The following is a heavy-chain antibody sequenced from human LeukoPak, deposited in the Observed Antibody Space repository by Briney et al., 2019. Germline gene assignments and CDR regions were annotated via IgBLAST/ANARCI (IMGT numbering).Heavy chain of an antibody. V-gene: IGHV3-53*04. CDR1: GFTFSTNC. CDR2: INNTSST. CDR3: ARVDTTLAYKLDY. D-gene: IGHD5-18*01. Sequence: WGSLRLSCAASGFTFSTNCLIWVRWPPGKGLEWISFINNTSSTYNADSMKGRFTISRHNSKNTVYLQMNNLRAGDTAMYYCARVDTTLAYKLDYWGQGTLVTVSS. J-gene: IGHJ4*02.